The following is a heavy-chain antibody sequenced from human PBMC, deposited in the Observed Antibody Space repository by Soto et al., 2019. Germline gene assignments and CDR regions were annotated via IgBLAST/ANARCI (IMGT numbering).Heavy chain of an antibody. J-gene: IGHJ6*02. Sequence: SQTLSLTCAISGDSVSSNSAAWNWIRQSPSRGLEWLGRTYYRSKWYNDYAVSVKSRITINPDTSKNQFSLQLNSVTPEDTAVYYCARSRRYYDILTGYINYYGMDVWGQGTTVTVSS. CDR2: TYYRSKWYN. V-gene: IGHV6-1*01. CDR3: ARSRRYYDILTGYINYYGMDV. D-gene: IGHD3-9*01. CDR1: GDSVSSNSAA.